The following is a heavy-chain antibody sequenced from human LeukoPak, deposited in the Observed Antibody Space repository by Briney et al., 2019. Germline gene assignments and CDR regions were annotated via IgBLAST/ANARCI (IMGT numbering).Heavy chain of an antibody. CDR2: ISAYNGNT. D-gene: IGHD3-10*01. V-gene: IGHV1-18*01. CDR1: GYTFTSYG. CDR3: ARDRNYYGSGSYDNYYGMDV. J-gene: IGHJ6*02. Sequence: GASVKVSCKASGYTFTSYGISWVRQAPGQGLEWMGWISAYNGNTNYAQKLQGRVTMTTDTSTSTAYMELRGLRSDDTAVYYCARDRNYYGSGSYDNYYGMDVWGQGTTVTVSS.